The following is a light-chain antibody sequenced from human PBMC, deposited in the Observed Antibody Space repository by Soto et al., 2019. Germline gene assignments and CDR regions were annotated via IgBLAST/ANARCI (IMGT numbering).Light chain of an antibody. Sequence: DIQMTQSPSSLSASVGDRVNITCRASQSITDYLNWYQQKPGTAPRLLIYSASNLQRGVPSRFSGSGAGTDFTLTINSLQPEDFATYYCQQSYSTLWTFGPGTRVEIK. CDR2: SAS. V-gene: IGKV1-39*01. CDR1: QSITDY. CDR3: QQSYSTLWT. J-gene: IGKJ1*01.